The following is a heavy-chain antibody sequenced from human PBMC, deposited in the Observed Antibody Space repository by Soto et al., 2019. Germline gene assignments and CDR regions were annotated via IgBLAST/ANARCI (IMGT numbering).Heavy chain of an antibody. CDR1: GFTFNLYD. D-gene: IGHD1-1*01. J-gene: IGHJ4*02. V-gene: IGHV3-23*01. Sequence: XGSLRLSWAASGFTFNLYDMSWVRQAPGRGLEWGSGIGGSGTNTYYADFLKGRFTISRDNSKNTLYLQMDSLRAEDTAIYSCARTTTGYFWVGDFWGQGTLVIFSS. CDR3: ARTTTGYFWVGDF. CDR2: IGGSGTNT.